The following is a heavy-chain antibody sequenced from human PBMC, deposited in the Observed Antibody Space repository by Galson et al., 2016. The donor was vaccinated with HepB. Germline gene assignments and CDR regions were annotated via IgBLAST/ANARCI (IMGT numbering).Heavy chain of an antibody. D-gene: IGHD6-19*01. CDR1: GFTFSSYN. J-gene: IGHJ2*01. CDR2: ISASGRSI. CDR3: ARDPWGIAVTGTRLDWYFDL. V-gene: IGHV3-48*03. Sequence: SLRLSCAAAGFTFSSYNMNWVRQTPGKGLEWISYISASGRSIYNADSVKGRFTIYRDNAKNSLYLQMNSLRAEDTAIYYCARDPWGIAVTGTRLDWYFDLWGRGTLVAVSS.